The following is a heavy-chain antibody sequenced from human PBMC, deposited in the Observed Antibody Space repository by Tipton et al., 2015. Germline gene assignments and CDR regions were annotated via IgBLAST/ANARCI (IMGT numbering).Heavy chain of an antibody. CDR2: IYRSGSS. J-gene: IGHJ3*02. D-gene: IGHD1/OR15-1a*01. CDR1: GGSISSSHW. CDR3: ASGVGSTGTDTFDI. V-gene: IGHV4-4*02. Sequence: TLSLTCAVSGGSISSSHWWSWVRQPPGKGLEWIGEIYRSGSSNYNPSLKSRVSISVDKSKNQFSLKLGSVTAADTAVYYCASGVGSTGTDTFDIWGQGTMVTVSS.